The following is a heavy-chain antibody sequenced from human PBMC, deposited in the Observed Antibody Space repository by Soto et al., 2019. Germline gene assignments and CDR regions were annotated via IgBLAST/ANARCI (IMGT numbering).Heavy chain of an antibody. Sequence: ASVKVSCKASGGTFSSYAISWVRQAPGQGLEWMGGIIPIFGTANYAQKFQGRVTITADESTSTAYMELSSLRSEDTAVYYCARSYDSSAYYVADAFDIWGQGTMVTVSS. CDR1: GGTFSSYA. CDR3: ARSYDSSAYYVADAFDI. CDR2: IIPIFGTA. V-gene: IGHV1-69*13. D-gene: IGHD3-22*01. J-gene: IGHJ3*02.